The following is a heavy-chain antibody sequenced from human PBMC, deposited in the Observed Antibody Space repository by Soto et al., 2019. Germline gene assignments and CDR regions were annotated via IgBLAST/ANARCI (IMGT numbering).Heavy chain of an antibody. Sequence: GRPMRLSCAAAGFTFSSYSMNWVRQAPGKGLEWVSYISSGSSTIYYADSVKGRFTISRDNAKNSLYLQMNSLRDEDTAVYYCARDSDYYDSSGPRFWYYYYGMDVWGQGTTVTVSS. J-gene: IGHJ6*02. CDR1: GFTFSSYS. V-gene: IGHV3-48*02. CDR2: ISSGSSTI. CDR3: ARDSDYYDSSGPRFWYYYYGMDV. D-gene: IGHD3-22*01.